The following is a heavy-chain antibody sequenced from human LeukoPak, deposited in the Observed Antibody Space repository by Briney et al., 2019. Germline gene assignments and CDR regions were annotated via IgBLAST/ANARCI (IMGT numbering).Heavy chain of an antibody. CDR3: ARVRLDGYNSGDLDY. Sequence: PSETLSLTCTVSGGSISSYYWSWIRQPPGKGLEWIGYIYYSGSTNYNPPLKSRVTISVDTSKNQFSLKLSSVTAADTAEYYCARVRLDGYNSGDLDYWGQGTLVTVSS. J-gene: IGHJ4*02. V-gene: IGHV4-59*01. CDR2: IYYSGST. D-gene: IGHD5-24*01. CDR1: GGSISSYY.